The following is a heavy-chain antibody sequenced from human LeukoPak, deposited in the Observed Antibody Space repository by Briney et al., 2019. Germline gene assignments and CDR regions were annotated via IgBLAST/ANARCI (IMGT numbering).Heavy chain of an antibody. CDR2: IHHSGRT. CDR3: ARLVYNGSGIYHYFDY. J-gene: IGHJ4*02. CDR1: GYSLSSGYY. Sequence: SETLSLTCAVSGYSLSSGYYWGWIRKPPGKGLEWIRSIHHSGRTYSNPSLKSRGTISVDTSENQFSLKLSSVTAADTAVYYCARLVYNGSGIYHYFDYWGEGNLVTVSS. V-gene: IGHV4-38-2*01. D-gene: IGHD3-10*01.